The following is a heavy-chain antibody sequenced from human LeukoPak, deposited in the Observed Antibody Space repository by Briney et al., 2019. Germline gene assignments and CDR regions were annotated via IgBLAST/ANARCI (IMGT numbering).Heavy chain of an antibody. J-gene: IGHJ3*02. CDR2: IYPGDSDT. CDR3: ARSAYYYGSGSPARAFDI. V-gene: IGHV5-51*01. CDR1: GYSFTSYW. D-gene: IGHD3-10*01. Sequence: GESLKISCKGSGYSFTSYWIGWVRQMPGKGLEWMGIIYPGDSDTRYSPSFQGQVTISADKSISTAYLQWSSLKASDTAMYYCARSAYYYGSGSPARAFDIWGQGTMVTVSS.